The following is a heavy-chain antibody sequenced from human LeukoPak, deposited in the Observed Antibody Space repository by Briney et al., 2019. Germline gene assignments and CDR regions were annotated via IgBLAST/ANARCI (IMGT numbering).Heavy chain of an antibody. J-gene: IGHJ4*02. V-gene: IGHV1-2*02. Sequence: ASVEVSCKTSGYSFNDYFMHWVRQAPGQGLEWMGWINPNSGGTNYAQKFQGRVTMTRDTSISTAYMELSRLRSDDTAVYYCARGFTPGGKWDFDYWGQGILVTVSS. CDR2: INPNSGGT. CDR1: GYSFNDYF. D-gene: IGHD1-26*01. CDR3: ARGFTPGGKWDFDY.